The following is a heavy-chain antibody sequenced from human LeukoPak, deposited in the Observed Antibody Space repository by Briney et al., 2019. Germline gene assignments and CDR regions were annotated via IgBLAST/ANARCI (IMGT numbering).Heavy chain of an antibody. D-gene: IGHD6-13*01. CDR1: GDSVSSNSAA. J-gene: IGHJ4*02. Sequence: SQTLSLTCAISGDSVSSNSAAWNRIRQSPSRGLEWLGRTYYRSKWYNDYAVSVKSRITINPDTSKNQFSLQLNSVTPEDTAVYYCARSLGAAAGILDYWGQGTLVTVSS. CDR3: ARSLGAAAGILDY. V-gene: IGHV6-1*01. CDR2: TYYRSKWYN.